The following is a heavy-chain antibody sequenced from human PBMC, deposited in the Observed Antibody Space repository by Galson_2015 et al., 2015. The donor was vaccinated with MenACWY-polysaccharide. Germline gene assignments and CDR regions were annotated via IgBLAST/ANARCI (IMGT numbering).Heavy chain of an antibody. CDR3: ARALRGITVDD. CDR1: GFNFNNHD. D-gene: IGHD3-10*01. V-gene: IGHV3-33*01. Sequence: SLRLSCAASGFNFNNHDMHWVRQAPGKGLEWVALIWYDGSKEYYAGSVKGRFTISKDNSKNTVYLQMNSLRAEDTAVYYCARALRGITVDDWGQGTLVAVSS. J-gene: IGHJ4*02. CDR2: IWYDGSKE.